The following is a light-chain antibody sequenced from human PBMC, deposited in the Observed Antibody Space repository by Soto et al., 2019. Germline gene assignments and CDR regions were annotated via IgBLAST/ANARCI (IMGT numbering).Light chain of an antibody. CDR2: DAS. Sequence: ETQMTQSPSTPSAPVGDRVTITCRASQSISSWLAWYQQKPGKAPKLLIYDASSLESGVPSRFSGSGSGTEFTLTISSLQPDDFATYYCQQYNSYSRTFGQGTKVDIK. J-gene: IGKJ1*01. CDR3: QQYNSYSRT. CDR1: QSISSW. V-gene: IGKV1-5*01.